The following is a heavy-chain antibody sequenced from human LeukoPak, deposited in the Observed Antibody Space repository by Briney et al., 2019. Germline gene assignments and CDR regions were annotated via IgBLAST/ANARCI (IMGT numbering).Heavy chain of an antibody. CDR1: GGSISSYY. J-gene: IGHJ5*02. D-gene: IGHD3-10*01. CDR2: IYYSGST. CDR3: ARGGLWFGVNWFDP. V-gene: IGHV4-59*12. Sequence: SETLSLTCTVSGGSISSYYWSWIRQPPGKGLEWIGYIYYSGSTNYNPSLKSRVTITVDTSKNQFSLKLSSVTAADTAVYYCARGGLWFGVNWFDPWGQGTLVTVSS.